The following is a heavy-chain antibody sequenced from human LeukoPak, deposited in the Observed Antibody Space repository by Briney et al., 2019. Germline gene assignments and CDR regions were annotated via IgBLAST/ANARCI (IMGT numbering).Heavy chain of an antibody. D-gene: IGHD6-13*01. Sequence: GGGLRHSLADSRLTFRRYEMYWVRPSTGRGGEWVSGIGTAGEAYSPGFVKGRFSISRENAKNSLYLQMKSLRVGDTAVYYCARSLGSSSWSVGGVFDIWGQGTLVTVSS. J-gene: IGHJ3*02. V-gene: IGHV3-13*01. CDR3: ARSLGSSSWSVGGVFDI. CDR2: IGTAGEA. CDR1: RLTFRRYE.